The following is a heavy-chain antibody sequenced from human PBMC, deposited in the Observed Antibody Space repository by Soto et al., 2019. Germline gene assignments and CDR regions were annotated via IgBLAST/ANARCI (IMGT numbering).Heavy chain of an antibody. Sequence: QVQLLQSGAEVKKPGASVKVSCKASGYTFTSYGISWVRQAPGQGLEWMGWISAYNGNTNYAQKLQGRVTMTTDTSTSTAYMELRSLRSDDTAVYYCARDQNYYGSGSYSDAFDIWGQGTMVTVSS. CDR1: GYTFTSYG. CDR2: ISAYNGNT. D-gene: IGHD3-10*01. V-gene: IGHV1-18*01. CDR3: ARDQNYYGSGSYSDAFDI. J-gene: IGHJ3*02.